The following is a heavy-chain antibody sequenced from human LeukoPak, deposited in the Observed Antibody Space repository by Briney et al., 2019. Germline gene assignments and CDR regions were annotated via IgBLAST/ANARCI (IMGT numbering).Heavy chain of an antibody. CDR2: MNPTSGNT. J-gene: IGHJ4*02. Sequence: GASLMISCKASGYTFSTYDINWVRQATGQELEWMGWMNPTSGNTGYAQKFQGRVTMTRNTSISTAYMELSSLRSEDTAVYYCARNAQVTRYFDYWGQGSLVTVSS. V-gene: IGHV1-8*01. D-gene: IGHD5-18*01. CDR3: ARNAQVTRYFDY. CDR1: GYTFSTYD.